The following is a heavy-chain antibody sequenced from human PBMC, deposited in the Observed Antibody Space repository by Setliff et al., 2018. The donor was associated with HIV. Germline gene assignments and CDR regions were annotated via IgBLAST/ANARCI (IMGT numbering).Heavy chain of an antibody. J-gene: IGHJ3*02. CDR2: ISSSSSYI. V-gene: IGHV3-21*01. Sequence: GGSLRLSCAAPGFTFSTYWMNWVRQAPGKGLEWVSSISSSSSYIYYADSVKGRFTISRDNAKNSLYLQMNSLRAEDTAVYYCARDRPRGGGSLDAFDIWGQGTMVTVSS. CDR3: ARDRPRGGGSLDAFDI. D-gene: IGHD1-26*01. CDR1: GFTFSTYW.